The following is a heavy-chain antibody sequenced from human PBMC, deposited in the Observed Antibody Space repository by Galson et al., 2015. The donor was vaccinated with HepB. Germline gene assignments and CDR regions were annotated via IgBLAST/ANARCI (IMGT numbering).Heavy chain of an antibody. V-gene: IGHV6-1*01. J-gene: IGHJ3*01. Sequence: CAISGDSVSRDSAAWNWIRQSPSRGLEWLGRTYCRSKWYSDYGVSVRGRITINADTSKSQFSLHLTSVTPEDTAMYFCARGEGYYDTASPDPFDVWGQGTMVIVSS. CDR1: GDSVSRDSAA. CDR3: ARGEGYYDTASPDPFDV. D-gene: IGHD3-22*01. CDR2: TYCRSKWYS.